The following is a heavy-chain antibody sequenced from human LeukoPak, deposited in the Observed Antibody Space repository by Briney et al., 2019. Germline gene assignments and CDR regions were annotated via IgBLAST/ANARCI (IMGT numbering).Heavy chain of an antibody. Sequence: GESLKISCKGSGYSFTSYCIVWVRQMPGKGLEGMGIIYPGDSDTRYSPAFQGQGTISAAKSISNAYLQWSSLKASDTAMYYCARHVYYGSGSYTYYYYGMDVWGQGTTVTVSS. J-gene: IGHJ6*02. CDR2: IYPGDSDT. V-gene: IGHV5-51*01. CDR3: ARHVYYGSGSYTYYYYGMDV. D-gene: IGHD3-10*01. CDR1: GYSFTSYC.